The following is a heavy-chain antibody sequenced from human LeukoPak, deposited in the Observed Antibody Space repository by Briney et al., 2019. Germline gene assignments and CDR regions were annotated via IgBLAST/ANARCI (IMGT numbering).Heavy chain of an antibody. CDR2: IWYDGSNK. V-gene: IGHV3-33*06. J-gene: IGHJ4*02. D-gene: IGHD6-19*01. CDR3: AKGAVAGTVPRYFDY. Sequence: PGRSLRLSCATSGFTFSSYGMHWVRQAPGKGLEWVAVIWYDGSNKYYADSVKGRFTISRDNSKNTLYLQMNSLRAEDTAVYYCAKGAVAGTVPRYFDYWGQGTLVTVSS. CDR1: GFTFSSYG.